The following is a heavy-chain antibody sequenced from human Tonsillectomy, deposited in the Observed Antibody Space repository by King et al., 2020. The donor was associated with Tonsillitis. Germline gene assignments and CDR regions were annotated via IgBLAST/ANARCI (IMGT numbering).Heavy chain of an antibody. CDR3: ARGDLVSGWDNYFDY. J-gene: IGHJ4*02. V-gene: IGHV7-4-1*02. CDR1: GYTFRTHA. CDR2: INTNTGNP. D-gene: IGHD6-19*01. Sequence: VQLVESGSELKKPGASVKVSCKASGYTFRTHAMNWVRQAPGQGLEWMGWINTNTGNPTYAQGITGRFVFSLDTSVSTAYLQISGLKPEDTAVYYCARGDLVSGWDNYFDYGGQGTLVTVSS.